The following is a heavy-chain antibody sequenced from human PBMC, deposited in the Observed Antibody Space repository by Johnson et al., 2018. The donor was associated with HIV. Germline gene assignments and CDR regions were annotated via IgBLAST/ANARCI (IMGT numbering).Heavy chain of an antibody. CDR1: GFTFSHYA. CDR3: ARDVLAYCGGDCYSFAFDI. D-gene: IGHD2-21*02. J-gene: IGHJ3*02. CDR2: ISYDGSIK. V-gene: IGHV3-30*14. Sequence: QELLVESGGGVVQPGTSLRLSCAASGFTFSHYAMHWVRQAPGKGLEWVAVISYDGSIKYYGDSVKGRFTISRDNSKNTLYLQMNSLRAEDTAAYYCARDVLAYCGGDCYSFAFDIWGQGTMVTVSS.